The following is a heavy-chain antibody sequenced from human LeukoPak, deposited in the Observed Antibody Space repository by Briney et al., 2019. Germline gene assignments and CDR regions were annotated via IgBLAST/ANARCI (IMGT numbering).Heavy chain of an antibody. CDR2: INTNTGNP. J-gene: IGHJ6*03. D-gene: IGHD5-18*01. Sequence: ASVKVSCKASGYTFTSYAMNWVRQAPGQGLEWMGWINTNTGNPKYAQGFTGRVVLSLDTSVSTAYLQISSLKAEDTAVYYCASRGYSYGYTGFPYYYYYMDVWGKGTTVTVSS. CDR3: ASRGYSYGYTGFPYYYYYMDV. V-gene: IGHV7-4-1*02. CDR1: GYTFTSYA.